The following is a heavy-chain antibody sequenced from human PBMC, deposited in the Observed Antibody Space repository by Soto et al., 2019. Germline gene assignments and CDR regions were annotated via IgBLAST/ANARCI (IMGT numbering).Heavy chain of an antibody. CDR1: GGSISSGGYY. CDR3: ARGGEQLAVFDY. J-gene: IGHJ4*02. Sequence: SETLSLTCTVSGGSISSGGYYWSWIRQHPGKGLEWIGYIYYSGSTYYNPSLKSRVTISVDTSKNQFSLKLSSVTAADTAVYYCARGGEQLAVFDYWGQGTLVTVSS. CDR2: IYYSGST. D-gene: IGHD6-6*01. V-gene: IGHV4-31*03.